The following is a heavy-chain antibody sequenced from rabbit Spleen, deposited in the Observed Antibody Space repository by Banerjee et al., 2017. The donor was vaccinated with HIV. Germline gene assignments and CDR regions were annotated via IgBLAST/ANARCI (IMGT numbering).Heavy chain of an antibody. J-gene: IGHJ6*01. D-gene: IGHD8-1*01. CDR3: ARAAYGSSFSSYGMDL. Sequence: QSLEESGGDLVKPGASLTLTCTASGFSFTRSNWICWVRQAPGKGLEWIACIYGGSGSSAYYATWATGRFTISKTSSTTVTLQMTSLTAADTATYFCARAAYGSSFSSYGMDLWGPGTLVTVS. CDR2: IYGGSGSSA. V-gene: IGHV1S40*01. CDR1: GFSFTRSNW.